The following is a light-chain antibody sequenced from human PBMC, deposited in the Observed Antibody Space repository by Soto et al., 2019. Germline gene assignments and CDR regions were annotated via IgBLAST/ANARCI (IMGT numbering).Light chain of an antibody. CDR3: QQYYSDWT. CDR2: EAS. V-gene: IGKV1-5*01. J-gene: IGKJ1*01. CDR1: QSISGW. Sequence: DIQMTQSPSTLSASVGDRVTITSRASQSISGWLAWYQQKPGTAPKLLIYEASNLESGVPSRFSGSGSGTEFTLTISSLQPDDFATYYCQQYYSDWTFGQGTKVDIK.